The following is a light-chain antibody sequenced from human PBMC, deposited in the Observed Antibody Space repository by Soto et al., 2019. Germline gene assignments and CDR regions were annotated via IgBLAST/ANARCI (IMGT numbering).Light chain of an antibody. CDR3: QQYSTYSGA. V-gene: IGKV1-5*01. CDR2: DAS. CDR1: QSISSW. Sequence: DLQMTQSPSTLSASVGDRITITCRASQSISSWLAWYQQKPGKAPKVLIYDASRWESGVPSRFSGSASGTEFTLTISSLQPDDFATYYCQQYSTYSGAFGQGTKVEIK. J-gene: IGKJ1*01.